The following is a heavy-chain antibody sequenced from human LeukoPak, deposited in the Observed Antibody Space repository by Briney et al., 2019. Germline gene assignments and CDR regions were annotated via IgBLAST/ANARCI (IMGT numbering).Heavy chain of an antibody. V-gene: IGHV1-2*02. J-gene: IGHJ4*02. CDR3: ARADYGHYFDY. CDR2: INPTSGGT. Sequence: ASVKVSCKASGYAFTGYYMHWVRQAPGKGLEWMGWINPTSGGTNYAQKFQGRVTMTRDTSISTAYTELSRLTSDDTAVYYCARADYGHYFDYWGQGTLVTVSS. D-gene: IGHD4-17*01. CDR1: GYAFTGYY.